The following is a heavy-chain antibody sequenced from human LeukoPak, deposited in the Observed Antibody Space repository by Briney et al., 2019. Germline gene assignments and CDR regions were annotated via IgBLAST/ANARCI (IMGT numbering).Heavy chain of an antibody. CDR3: AKLYSSSSSSSWFDP. Sequence: GGSLRLSCAAPGFTFSSYAMSWVRQAPGKGLEWVSAISGSGGSTYYADSVKGRFTISRDNSKNTLYLQMNSLRAEDTAVYYCAKLYSSSSSSSWFDPWGQGTLVTVSS. D-gene: IGHD6-6*01. V-gene: IGHV3-23*01. CDR2: ISGSGGST. J-gene: IGHJ5*02. CDR1: GFTFSSYA.